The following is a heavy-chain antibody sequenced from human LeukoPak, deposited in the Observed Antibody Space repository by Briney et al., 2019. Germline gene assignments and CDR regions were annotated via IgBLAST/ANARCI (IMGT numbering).Heavy chain of an antibody. Sequence: SETLSLTCTVSGGSMISYYGRWVRQPPGKGREWVGYIYYSGSTNYNPSRKSRVTILVDTSNNQFSLRLTSVTAADTAVYYCARGSQVGRAAAAFDYWGQGALVTVSS. CDR1: GGSMISYY. CDR3: ARGSQVGRAAAAFDY. CDR2: IYYSGST. J-gene: IGHJ4*02. V-gene: IGHV4-59*08. D-gene: IGHD6-13*01.